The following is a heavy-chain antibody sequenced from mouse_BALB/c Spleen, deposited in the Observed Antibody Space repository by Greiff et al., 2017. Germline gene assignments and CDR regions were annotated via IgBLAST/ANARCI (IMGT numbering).Heavy chain of an antibody. Sequence: VQLQQSGPELVKPGASVKMSCKASGYTFTSYVMHWVQQKPGQGLEWIGYINPYNDGTKYNEKFKGKSTLTSDKSSSTAYMELSSLTSEDSAVYYCARLMVSSYYAMDYWGQGTSVTVSS. CDR2: INPYNDGT. CDR1: GYTFTSYV. J-gene: IGHJ4*01. CDR3: ARLMVSSYYAMDY. V-gene: IGHV1-14*01. D-gene: IGHD2-3*01.